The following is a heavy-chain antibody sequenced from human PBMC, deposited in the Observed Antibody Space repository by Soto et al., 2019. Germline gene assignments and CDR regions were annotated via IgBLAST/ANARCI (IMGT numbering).Heavy chain of an antibody. D-gene: IGHD2-21*01. CDR1: GFSLSTVSMC. J-gene: IGHJ4*02. V-gene: IGHV2-70*12. CDR2: IDWEDEK. CDR3: ARLRVDSGGYHFDI. Sequence: SGPYAGEPTQTLTLTCSFSGFSLSTVSMCVSRIRQTPGRALEYLALIDWEDEKFYSASLKTRLTISKDTSKNQVVLTMTDMDPADTATYYCARLRVDSGGYHFDIWGQGTLVTVSS.